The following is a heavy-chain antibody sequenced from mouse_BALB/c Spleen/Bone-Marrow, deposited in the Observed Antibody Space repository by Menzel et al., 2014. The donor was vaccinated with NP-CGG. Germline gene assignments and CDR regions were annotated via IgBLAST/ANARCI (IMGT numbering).Heavy chain of an antibody. CDR2: INPSNGRT. CDR3: ARDGNYRYAMDC. V-gene: IGHV1S81*02. J-gene: IGHJ4*01. D-gene: IGHD2-1*01. Sequence: QVQLQQSGDELVKPGASVKLSCMASGFTFTSYWIHWVKQRPGQGPEWIGEINPSNGRTNYNEKFKRKATLTEDKSSSTAYMQRSSLTSEDSAVYYCARDGNYRYAMDCWGQGTSVTVSS. CDR1: GFTFTSYW.